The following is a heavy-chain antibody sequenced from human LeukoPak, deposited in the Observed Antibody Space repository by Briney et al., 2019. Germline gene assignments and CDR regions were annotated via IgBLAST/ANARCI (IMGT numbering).Heavy chain of an antibody. CDR3: ARGIAARGAFDI. CDR1: GVSISSYY. D-gene: IGHD6-25*01. Sequence: SETLSLTCTVSGVSISSYYWSWIRQPPGKGLEWIGYIYYSGSTNYNPSLKSRVTISVDTSKNQFSLKLSSVTAADTAVYYCARGIAARGAFDIWGQGTMVTVSS. J-gene: IGHJ3*02. CDR2: IYYSGST. V-gene: IGHV4-59*08.